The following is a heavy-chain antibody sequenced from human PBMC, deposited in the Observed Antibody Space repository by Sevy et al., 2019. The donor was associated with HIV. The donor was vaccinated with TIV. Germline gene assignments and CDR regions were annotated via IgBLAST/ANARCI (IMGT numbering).Heavy chain of an antibody. D-gene: IGHD6-13*01. CDR1: GYTFTGYY. CDR3: ARDTLIQVPSAPVDY. J-gene: IGHJ4*02. V-gene: IGHV1-2*02. Sequence: ASVKVSCKASGYTFTGYYMHWVRQAPGQGLEWMGWINPNSGGTKYAQKFQGRATMTRDTSISTAYMELSKLRSDDTAVYYCARDTLIQVPSAPVDYWGQATLVTVSS. CDR2: INPNSGGT.